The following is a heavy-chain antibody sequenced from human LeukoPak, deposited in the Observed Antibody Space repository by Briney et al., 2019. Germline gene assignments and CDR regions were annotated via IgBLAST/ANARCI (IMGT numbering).Heavy chain of an antibody. CDR3: ARGVSGLAAAGTRLGWFGP. D-gene: IGHD6-13*01. Sequence: SETLSLTCTVSGGSISSSSYYWGWIRQPPGKGLEWIGSIYYSGSTYYNPSLKSRVTISVDTSKNQFSLKLSSVTAADTAVYYCARGVSGLAAAGTRLGWFGPWGQGTLVTVSS. V-gene: IGHV4-39*07. J-gene: IGHJ5*02. CDR2: IYYSGST. CDR1: GGSISSSSYY.